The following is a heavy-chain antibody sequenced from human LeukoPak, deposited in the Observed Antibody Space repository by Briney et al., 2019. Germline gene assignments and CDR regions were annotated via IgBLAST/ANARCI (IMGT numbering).Heavy chain of an antibody. CDR2: ISISSNYI. J-gene: IGHJ3*02. CDR3: ARGSRLGVVGRDAFDI. Sequence: GGSLRLSCAASGFTFSRYSMNWVRQAPGKGLEWVSSISISSNYIYYADSVKGRFTISRDNAKNSLYLQVNSLRAEDTAVYYCARGSRLGVVGRDAFDIWGQGTVVTVSS. D-gene: IGHD3-3*01. V-gene: IGHV3-21*01. CDR1: GFTFSRYS.